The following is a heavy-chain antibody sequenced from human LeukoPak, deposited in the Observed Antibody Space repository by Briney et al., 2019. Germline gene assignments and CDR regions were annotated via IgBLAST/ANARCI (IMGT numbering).Heavy chain of an antibody. Sequence: GGSLRLSCAASGFTISSNYMSWVRQAPGKGLEWVSVIYSGGSTYYADSVKGRFTISRDNSKNTLYLQMNSLSVEDTAVYYCAREYNGYDPGYYYIDVWGKGTTVTVSS. CDR1: GFTISSNY. D-gene: IGHD5-12*01. CDR3: AREYNGYDPGYYYIDV. J-gene: IGHJ6*03. V-gene: IGHV3-66*02. CDR2: IYSGGST.